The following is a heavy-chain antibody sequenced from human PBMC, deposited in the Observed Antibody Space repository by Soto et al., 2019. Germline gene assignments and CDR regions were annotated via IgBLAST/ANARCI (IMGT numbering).Heavy chain of an antibody. V-gene: IGHV4-31*03. CDR2: IYYSGTT. D-gene: IGHD2-2*02. CDR3: ARAAIYCSSIRCYTGAFDI. Sequence: LSLTCTVSGGSVSSGVYFWSWLRPHPGMGLEWIGYIYYSGTTFYTPSPKSRLTMSIDTSENQFSLRLTSVTAADTAVYYCARAAIYCSSIRCYTGAFDIWGQGTMVTVSS. CDR1: GGSVSSGVYF. J-gene: IGHJ3*02.